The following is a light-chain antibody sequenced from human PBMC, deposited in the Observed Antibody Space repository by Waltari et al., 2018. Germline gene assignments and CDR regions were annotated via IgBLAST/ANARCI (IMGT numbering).Light chain of an antibody. V-gene: IGLV7-43*01. CDR2: STS. CDR1: TGAATSNYF. Sequence: QTVVTQEPSLTVSPGGTVTLTCASSTGAATSNYFPNWFQQKPGQAPRALIYSTSNKHPWTPARFSGSLLGGKAALTLSGVQPEDEAEYYCLLFYGGAYVFGTGTKVTVL. J-gene: IGLJ1*01. CDR3: LLFYGGAYV.